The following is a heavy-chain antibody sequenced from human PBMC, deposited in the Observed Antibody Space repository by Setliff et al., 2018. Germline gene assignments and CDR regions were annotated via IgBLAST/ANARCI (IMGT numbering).Heavy chain of an antibody. D-gene: IGHD1-26*01. V-gene: IGHV5-51*01. CDR2: IFPGNSDT. J-gene: IGHJ4*02. Sequence: GESLKISCKGSGYSFSSYWIGWVRQMPGEGLEWMGIIFPGNSDTRYSPSFQGQVTISADKSISTAYLQWSSLKASDTAMYYCARVRWELYFDYWGQGTLVTVSS. CDR1: GYSFSSYW. CDR3: ARVRWELYFDY.